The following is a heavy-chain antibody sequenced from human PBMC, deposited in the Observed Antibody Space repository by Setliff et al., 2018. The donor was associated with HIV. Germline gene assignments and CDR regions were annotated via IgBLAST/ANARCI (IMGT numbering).Heavy chain of an antibody. CDR1: GGSINSHY. D-gene: IGHD3-10*01. CDR2: IYSSGSA. V-gene: IGHV4-59*11. Sequence: PSETLSLTCTVSGGSINSHYWSWIRQSPGKGLEWIGYIYSSGSAKYNPSLKSRVSISADTSKNKFSLKLMSVTSADTAMYFCARVSPGPPPYYHYIDPWSQGSLVTVSS. CDR3: ARVSPGPPPYYHYIDP. J-gene: IGHJ5*02.